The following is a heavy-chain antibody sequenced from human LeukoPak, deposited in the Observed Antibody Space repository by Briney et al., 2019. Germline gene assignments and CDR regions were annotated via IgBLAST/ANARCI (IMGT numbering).Heavy chain of an antibody. Sequence: QPGGSLRLSCAASGLTVSSNYMSWVRQAPGKGLEWVSVIYSGGSTYYADSVKGRFTISRDNSRNTLYLQMNSLRAEDTAVYYCAIVPAAITYFQHWGQGTLVTVSS. CDR1: GLTVSSNY. CDR3: AIVPAAITYFQH. D-gene: IGHD2-2*01. CDR2: IYSGGST. V-gene: IGHV3-53*01. J-gene: IGHJ1*01.